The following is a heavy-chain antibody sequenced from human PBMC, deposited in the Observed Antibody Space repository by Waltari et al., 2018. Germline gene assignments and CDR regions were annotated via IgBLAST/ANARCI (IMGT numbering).Heavy chain of an antibody. Sequence: QVQLVQSGAEVKKTGASVKVSCTASGYIFTDYYIHWVRQAPGRGLEWVGRFNPDSGGTNYAQKFQGRVTMTTDTSITTAYMELSRLTSDDTALYYCVRGSGGYSWFDPWGQGTLLTVSS. V-gene: IGHV1-2*06. D-gene: IGHD3-10*01. CDR3: VRGSGGYSWFDP. J-gene: IGHJ5*02. CDR2: FNPDSGGT. CDR1: GYIFTDYY.